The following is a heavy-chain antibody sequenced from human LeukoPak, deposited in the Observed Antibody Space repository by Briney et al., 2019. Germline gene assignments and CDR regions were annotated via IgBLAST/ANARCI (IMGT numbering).Heavy chain of an antibody. Sequence: SETLSLTCTVSGGSISNSGYYWGWIRQPPGKGLEWIGNIYYSGSTYSNPSLKSRVTISVDTSENQFSLKLSSVTAADTAVYYCAKTYYYDPFDYWGQGTLVTVSS. V-gene: IGHV4-39*01. D-gene: IGHD3-22*01. J-gene: IGHJ4*02. CDR2: IYYSGST. CDR1: GGSISNSGYY. CDR3: AKTYYYDPFDY.